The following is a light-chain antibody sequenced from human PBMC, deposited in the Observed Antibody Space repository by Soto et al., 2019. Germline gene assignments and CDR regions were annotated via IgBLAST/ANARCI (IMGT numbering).Light chain of an antibody. CDR3: LQDYNYPLT. V-gene: IGKV1-6*01. J-gene: IGKJ4*01. Sequence: AVQMTQSPSSLSASVGDRVIITCRASQDIRDDLGWYQQKPGKAPKLVIYGVSRLQSGVPSRFSGRGSGTDFTLTISSLQPEDFATYYCLQDYNYPLTFGGGTKVEIK. CDR1: QDIRDD. CDR2: GVS.